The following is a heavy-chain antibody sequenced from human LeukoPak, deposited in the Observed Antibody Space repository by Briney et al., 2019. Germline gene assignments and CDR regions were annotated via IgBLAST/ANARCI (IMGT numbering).Heavy chain of an antibody. D-gene: IGHD3-9*01. Sequence: SETLSLTCAVYGGSFSGYYWSWLRQPPGKGLEWIGEINHSGSTNYNPSLKSRVTISVDTSKNQFSLKLSSVTAADTAVYYCARARLRYFDWLEWFDPWGQGTLVTVSS. J-gene: IGHJ5*02. CDR3: ARARLRYFDWLEWFDP. V-gene: IGHV4-34*01. CDR2: INHSGST. CDR1: GGSFSGYY.